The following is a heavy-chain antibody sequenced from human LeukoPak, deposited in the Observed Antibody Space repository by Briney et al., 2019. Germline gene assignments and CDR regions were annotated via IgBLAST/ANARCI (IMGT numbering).Heavy chain of an antibody. D-gene: IGHD6-13*01. CDR1: GFTFSSYS. CDR2: ISYDTTNK. V-gene: IGHV3-30*03. J-gene: IGHJ4*02. Sequence: GGSLRLSCAASGFTFSSYSMNWVRQAPGKGLEWVAVISYDTTNKYYTDSVKGRFTISRDNSKNTLYLQMNSLRAEDTAVYYCARDQDVAAAGTWGSIDYWGQGTLVTVSS. CDR3: ARDQDVAAAGTWGSIDY.